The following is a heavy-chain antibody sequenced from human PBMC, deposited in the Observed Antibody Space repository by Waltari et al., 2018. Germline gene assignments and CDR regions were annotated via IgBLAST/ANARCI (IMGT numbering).Heavy chain of an antibody. V-gene: IGHV3-30*02. J-gene: IGHJ6*03. D-gene: IGHD2-8*01. CDR3: AKDSSPAVYAPTYYYYYMDV. CDR1: GFTFSSYG. Sequence: QVQLVESGGGVVQPGGSLRLSCAASGFTFSSYGMHWVRQAPGKGLEWVAFIRDDGSNKDYADCVKGRFTISRDNSKNTLYLQMNSLRAEDTAVYYCAKDSSPAVYAPTYYYYYMDVWGKGTTVTVSS. CDR2: IRDDGSNK.